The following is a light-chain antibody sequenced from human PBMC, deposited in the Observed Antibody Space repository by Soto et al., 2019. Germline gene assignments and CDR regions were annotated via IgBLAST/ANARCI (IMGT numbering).Light chain of an antibody. J-gene: IGKJ5*01. Sequence: IPGAPCPPALSVSLATVVTSSCRASQNIRNWLAWYQQKPGKAPNPLIYDASSLKSGVPARFSGSGSGTEFTLTISSLQPDDFATYYCQQYNTYSTFGQGTRLEIK. CDR2: DAS. CDR3: QQYNTYST. V-gene: IGKV1-5*01. CDR1: QNIRNW.